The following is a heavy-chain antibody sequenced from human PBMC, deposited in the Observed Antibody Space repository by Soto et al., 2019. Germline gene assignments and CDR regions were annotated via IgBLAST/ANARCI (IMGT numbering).Heavy chain of an antibody. CDR3: AKVKGGSGARGDPLDL. CDR2: INSDGITT. V-gene: IGHV3-74*03. J-gene: IGHJ5*02. Sequence: EVQLVESGGGPVQAGGSLRLSCAASGLTLSNYWMQWVRQGPGKGLGWVAHINSDGITTKYAESVKGRFTISRDDAKNMLYLQMNSLRHDDTAVYYCAKVKGGSGARGDPLDLWGQGILVTVSS. D-gene: IGHD2-15*01. CDR1: GLTLSNYW.